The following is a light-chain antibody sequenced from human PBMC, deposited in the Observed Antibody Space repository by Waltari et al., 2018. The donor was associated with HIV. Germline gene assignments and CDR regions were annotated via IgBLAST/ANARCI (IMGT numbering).Light chain of an antibody. V-gene: IGKV4-1*01. CDR1: RTILFSSENRNC. J-gene: IGKJ4*01. Sequence: DIVMTQSPKSLAVSLGERATINCRSSRTILFSSENRNCLAWYQQKPGQSPKLLIYWASTRASGVPDRFSGSGSGTNFSLTISSLQTDDVALYYCQQYYSLGPTFGGGTKVEIK. CDR2: WAS. CDR3: QQYYSLGPT.